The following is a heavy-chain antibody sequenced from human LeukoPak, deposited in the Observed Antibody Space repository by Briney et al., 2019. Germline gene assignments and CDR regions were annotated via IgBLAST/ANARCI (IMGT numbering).Heavy chain of an antibody. CDR3: ARVADYYDSSGYYDY. Sequence: GGSLRLSCAASGFTFSSYAMSWVRQAPGKGLEWVSAISGSGGSTYYADSVDGRFTISRDNSKNTLYLQMNRLRAEDTAVSYCARVADYYDSSGYYDYWGQGTLVTVSS. V-gene: IGHV3-23*01. D-gene: IGHD3-22*01. CDR2: ISGSGGST. CDR1: GFTFSSYA. J-gene: IGHJ4*02.